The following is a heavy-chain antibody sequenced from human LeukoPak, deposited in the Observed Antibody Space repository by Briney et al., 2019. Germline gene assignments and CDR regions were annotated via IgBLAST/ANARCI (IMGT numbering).Heavy chain of an antibody. Sequence: SETLSLICTVSGGSISNYYWSWIRQPPGKGLEWIGYISYSGSTNYNPSLKSRVTILIDTSKNQFSLKLSSLTAADTAVYYCARDSYYYGLDVWGQGTTVTVSS. D-gene: IGHD2-21*01. CDR2: ISYSGST. V-gene: IGHV4-59*08. CDR1: GGSISNYY. CDR3: ARDSYYYGLDV. J-gene: IGHJ6*02.